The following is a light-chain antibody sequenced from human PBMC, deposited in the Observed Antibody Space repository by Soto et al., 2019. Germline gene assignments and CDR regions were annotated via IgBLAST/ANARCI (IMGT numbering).Light chain of an antibody. Sequence: DIQMTQSPPTLSASVGDRVTITCRASQSISSWLAWYQQKPGKAPKLLIYKASSLESGVPSRFSVSGSGTEFTLTISSLQPDDFAIYYCQQYNSYWTFGQGTKVEIK. CDR1: QSISSW. J-gene: IGKJ1*01. CDR2: KAS. V-gene: IGKV1-5*03. CDR3: QQYNSYWT.